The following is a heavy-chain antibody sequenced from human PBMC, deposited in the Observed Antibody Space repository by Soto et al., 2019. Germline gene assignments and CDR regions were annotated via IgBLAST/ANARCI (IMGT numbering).Heavy chain of an antibody. D-gene: IGHD6-13*01. J-gene: IGHJ5*02. CDR2: INPNSGGT. V-gene: IGHV1-2*04. CDR3: AGGLPAAGTEGGWFDP. Sequence: QVQLVQSGAEVKKPGASVKVSCKASGYTFTGYYMHWVRQAPGQGLEWMGWINPNSGGTNYAQKFQGWVTMTRDTSISTAYMELSRLRPNDTAVYYCAGGLPAAGTEGGWFDPWGQGTLVTVSS. CDR1: GYTFTGYY.